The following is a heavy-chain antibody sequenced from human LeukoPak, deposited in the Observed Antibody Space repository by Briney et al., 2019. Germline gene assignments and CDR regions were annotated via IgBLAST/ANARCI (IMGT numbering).Heavy chain of an antibody. Sequence: SQTLSLTCTVSGGSISSGGYYWSWIRQHPGKGLEWIGYIHYSGSTYYNPSLKSRVTISVDTSKNQFSLKLSSVTAADTAVYYCARGEEDIVATIRSHYYYYMDVWGKGTTVTVSS. D-gene: IGHD5-12*01. CDR3: ARGEEDIVATIRSHYYYYMDV. CDR2: IHYSGST. CDR1: GGSISSGGYY. J-gene: IGHJ6*03. V-gene: IGHV4-31*03.